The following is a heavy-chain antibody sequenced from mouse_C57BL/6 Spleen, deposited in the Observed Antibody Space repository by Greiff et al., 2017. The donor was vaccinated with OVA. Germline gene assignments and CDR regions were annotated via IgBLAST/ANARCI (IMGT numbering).Heavy chain of an antibody. D-gene: IGHD1-1*01. CDR3: ARRRYPYSMDY. J-gene: IGHJ4*01. CDR1: GYTFTSYW. V-gene: IGHV1-69*01. CDR2: IDPSDSYT. Sequence: QVQLQQPGAELVMPGASVKLSCKASGYTFTSYWMHWVKQRPGQGLEWIGEIDPSDSYTNYNQKFKGKSTLTVDKSSSTAYMQLSSLTSEDSAVYYCARRRYPYSMDYWGQGTSVTVSS.